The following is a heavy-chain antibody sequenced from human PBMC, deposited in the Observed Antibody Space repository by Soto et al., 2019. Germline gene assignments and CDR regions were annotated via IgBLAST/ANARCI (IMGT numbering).Heavy chain of an antibody. CDR2: ISSSGSTI. Sequence: EVQLVESGGGLVQPGGSLRLSCAASGFTFSSYEMNWVRQAPGKGLEWVSYISSSGSTIYYADSVKGRFTISRDNAKNSLYLQMNSLRAEDTAVYYCAREPGDYDYYYGMDVWGQGTTVTVSS. CDR1: GFTFSSYE. V-gene: IGHV3-48*03. D-gene: IGHD4-17*01. CDR3: AREPGDYDYYYGMDV. J-gene: IGHJ6*02.